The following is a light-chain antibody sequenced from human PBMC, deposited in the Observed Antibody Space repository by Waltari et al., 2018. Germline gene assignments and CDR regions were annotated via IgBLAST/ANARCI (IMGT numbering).Light chain of an antibody. CDR1: QSVTTY. CDR3: HQRSSWPWT. CDR2: DAS. V-gene: IGKV3-11*01. Sequence: EIVLTQSPATLSLSPGERATLSCRASQSVTTYLDWHQQKPGQAPRVLIYDASTRATGIPGRISGSGSGTDFILTISSLEPEDFAVYYCHQRSSWPWTFGQGTKVEI. J-gene: IGKJ1*01.